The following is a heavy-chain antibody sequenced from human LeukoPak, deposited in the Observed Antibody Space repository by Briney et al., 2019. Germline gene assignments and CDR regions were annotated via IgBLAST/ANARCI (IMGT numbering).Heavy chain of an antibody. CDR2: IYYSGST. J-gene: IGHJ4*02. CDR3: ARAKGDYDWVDY. CDR1: GGSISSSSYY. Sequence: PSETLSLTCTVSGGSISSSSYYWGWIRQPPGKGLEWIGYIYYSGSTNYNPSLKSRVTISVDTSKNQFSLKLSSVTAADTAVYYCARAKGDYDWVDYWGQGTLVTVSS. V-gene: IGHV4-61*05. D-gene: IGHD4-17*01.